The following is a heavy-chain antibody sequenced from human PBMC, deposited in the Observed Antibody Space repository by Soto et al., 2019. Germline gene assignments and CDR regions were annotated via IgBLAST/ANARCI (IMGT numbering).Heavy chain of an antibody. V-gene: IGHV1-18*01. CDR1: GYTFTSYG. J-gene: IGHJ4*02. CDR2: ISAYNGNT. Sequence: ASVKVSFKASGYTFTSYGISWVRQAPGQGLEWMGWISAYNGNTNYAQKLQGRVTMTTDTSTSTAYMELRSLRSDDTAVYYCARDYILARWLRDPFDYWGQGTLVTVSS. CDR3: ARDYILARWLRDPFDY. D-gene: IGHD5-12*01.